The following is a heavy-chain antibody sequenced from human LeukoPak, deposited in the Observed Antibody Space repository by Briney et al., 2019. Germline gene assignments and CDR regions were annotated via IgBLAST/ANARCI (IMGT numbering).Heavy chain of an antibody. CDR1: GGSISSSSHY. Sequence: SETPSLTCTVSGGSISSSSHYWSWIRQPPGKGLEWIGEINHSGSTNYNPSLKSRVTISVDTSKNQFSLKLSSVTAADTAVYYCARLDGDWNPYYYYYYYMDVWGKGTTVTVSS. CDR2: INHSGST. CDR3: ARLDGDWNPYYYYYYYMDV. V-gene: IGHV4-39*07. D-gene: IGHD1-1*01. J-gene: IGHJ6*03.